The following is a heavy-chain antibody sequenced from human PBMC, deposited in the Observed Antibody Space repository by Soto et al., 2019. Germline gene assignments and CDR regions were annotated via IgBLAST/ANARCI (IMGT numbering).Heavy chain of an antibody. Sequence: EVQLLESGGGLVQPGGSLRLSCAASGFTFSSYAMSWVRQAPGKGLEWVSSISGSGGGTYYADSVKGRFTISRDNSENTMYRQMNSRRTEDTAVCYCAKVEPDSGSSYRGYFEHWGQGTLVTVSS. CDR3: AKVEPDSGSSYRGYFEH. CDR1: GFTFSSYA. D-gene: IGHD6-13*01. CDR2: ISGSGGGT. J-gene: IGHJ1*01. V-gene: IGHV3-23*01.